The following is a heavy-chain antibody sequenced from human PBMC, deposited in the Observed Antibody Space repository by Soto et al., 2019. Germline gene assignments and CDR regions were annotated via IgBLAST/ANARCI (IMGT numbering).Heavy chain of an antibody. V-gene: IGHV3-73*01. D-gene: IGHD2-15*01. CDR3: SLRICRNLHRDY. Sequence: EVHLVESGGGLVQPGGSLKLSCVVSGFTFSSSALHWVRQASGKGLEWVGRIRSNANSYATAYAASVKCRFTIARDDSKNTAYWQMNSLKTEDTAAYYCSLRICRNLHRDYWGQGTLVTVSS. CDR1: GFTFSSSA. CDR2: IRSNANSYAT. J-gene: IGHJ4*02.